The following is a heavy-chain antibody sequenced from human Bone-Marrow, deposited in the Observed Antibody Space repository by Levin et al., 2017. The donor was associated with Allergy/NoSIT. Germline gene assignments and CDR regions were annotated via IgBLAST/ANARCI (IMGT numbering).Heavy chain of an antibody. CDR3: ARDPFAYNFGSGSYLDY. D-gene: IGHD3-10*01. J-gene: IGHJ4*02. V-gene: IGHV3-74*01. CDR2: INRGGSST. Sequence: LSLTCAASGFAFSNYWMHWVLQAPGKGLVWVSRINRGGSSTTYADSVKGRFTISRDNAKNTLYLQMNSLRAEDTAVYYCARDPFAYNFGSGSYLDYWGQGTLVSVSS. CDR1: GFAFSNYW.